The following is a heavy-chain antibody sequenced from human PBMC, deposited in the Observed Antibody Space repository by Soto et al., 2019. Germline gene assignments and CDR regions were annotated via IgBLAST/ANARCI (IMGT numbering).Heavy chain of an antibody. V-gene: IGHV4-31*03. J-gene: IGHJ6*02. CDR1: DGSISSGGYS. CDR3: ARDIWKDRSGSYYDSYYYGMDV. Sequence: SETLALSCTVSDGSISSGGYSWSWIRQHPGKGLQWLGHIYYSGSTYYNPSLKSRVTISVDTSKNQFSLKLSSVTAADTAVYYCARDIWKDRSGSYYDSYYYGMDVWGQGTTVTVSS. CDR2: IYYSGST. D-gene: IGHD3-10*01.